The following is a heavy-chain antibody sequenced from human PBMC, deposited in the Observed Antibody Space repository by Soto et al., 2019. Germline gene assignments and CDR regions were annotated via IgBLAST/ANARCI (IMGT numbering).Heavy chain of an antibody. V-gene: IGHV4-34*01. Sequence: SETLSLTCAVYGGSFSGYYWSWIRQPPGKGLEWIGEINHSGSTNYNPSLKSRVTISVDTSKNQFSLKLSSVTAADTAVYYCARSYGDDQGGHYGTDVWGQGTTVTVSS. D-gene: IGHD4-17*01. CDR1: GGSFSGYY. CDR2: INHSGST. J-gene: IGHJ6*02. CDR3: ARSYGDDQGGHYGTDV.